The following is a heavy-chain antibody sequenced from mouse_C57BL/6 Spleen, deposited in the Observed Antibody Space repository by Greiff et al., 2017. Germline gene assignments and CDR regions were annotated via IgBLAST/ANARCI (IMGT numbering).Heavy chain of an antibody. Sequence: VQLQQSGAELVRPGASVKLSCKASGYTFPDYYINWVKQRPGQGLEWIARIYPGSGNTYYNEKFKGKATLTAEKSSSTAYMQLSSLTSEDSAVYFCARGELGYFDYWGQGTTLTVSS. CDR3: ARGELGYFDY. CDR2: IYPGSGNT. D-gene: IGHD4-1*01. J-gene: IGHJ2*01. CDR1: GYTFPDYY. V-gene: IGHV1-76*01.